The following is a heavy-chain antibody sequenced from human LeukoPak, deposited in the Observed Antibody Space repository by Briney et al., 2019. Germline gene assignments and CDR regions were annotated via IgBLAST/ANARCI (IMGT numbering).Heavy chain of an antibody. CDR3: ARDSGDYVEYFQH. CDR1: GGTFSSYA. V-gene: IGHV1-69*04. Sequence: SVKVSCKGSGGTFSSYAISWVRQAPGQGLEWMGRIIPILGIANYAQKFQGRVTITADKSTSTAYMELSSLRSEDTAVYYCARDSGDYVEYFQHWGQGTLVTVSS. D-gene: IGHD4-17*01. J-gene: IGHJ1*01. CDR2: IIPILGIA.